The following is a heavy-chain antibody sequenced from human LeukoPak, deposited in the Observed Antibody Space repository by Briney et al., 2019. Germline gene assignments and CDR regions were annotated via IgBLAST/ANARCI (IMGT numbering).Heavy chain of an antibody. J-gene: IGHJ4*02. CDR2: ISGSGDST. V-gene: IGHV3-23*01. Sequence: PGGSLRLSCAASGFTFSNYAMRWVRQAPGKGLEWVSGISGSGDSTYYADSVKGGFTISRDNSKNTLYLQMNSLRAEDTAVYYCAKVDYDSSGYIDYWGQGTLVTVSS. CDR1: GFTFSNYA. CDR3: AKVDYDSSGYIDY. D-gene: IGHD3-22*01.